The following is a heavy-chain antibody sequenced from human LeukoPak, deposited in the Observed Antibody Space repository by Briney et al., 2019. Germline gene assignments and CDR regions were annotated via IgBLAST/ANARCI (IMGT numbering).Heavy chain of an antibody. V-gene: IGHV1-69*13. D-gene: IGHD5-12*01. Sequence: ASVKVSCKASGGTFSSYAISWVRQAPEQGLEWMGGIIPIFGTANYAQKFQGRVTITADESTSTAYMELSSLRSEDTAVYYCARDNIGREYRGYSGYEHNYWGQGTLVTVSS. J-gene: IGHJ4*02. CDR3: ARDNIGREYRGYSGYEHNY. CDR2: IIPIFGTA. CDR1: GGTFSSYA.